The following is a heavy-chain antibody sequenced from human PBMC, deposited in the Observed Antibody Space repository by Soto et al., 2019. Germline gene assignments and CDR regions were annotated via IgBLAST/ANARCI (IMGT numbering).Heavy chain of an antibody. CDR2: MSYDGTKQ. Sequence: GGSLRLSCAASGFTFSTYGMHWVRQAPGKGLEWVAAMSYDGTKQYYVDSVKGRFTISRDNSRNTLFLKLNSLRDEDTAVYYCAKEYGSTWIDHWGQGTPVTVSS. CDR1: GFTFSTYG. J-gene: IGHJ4*02. D-gene: IGHD6-13*01. CDR3: AKEYGSTWIDH. V-gene: IGHV3-30*18.